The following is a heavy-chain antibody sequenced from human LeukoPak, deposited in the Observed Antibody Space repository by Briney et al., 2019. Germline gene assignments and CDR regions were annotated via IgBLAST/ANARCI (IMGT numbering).Heavy chain of an antibody. Sequence: GGSLRLSCAASGFTFSSYGMHWVRQAPGKGLEWVAVIWYDGSNKYYADSVKGRFTISRDNSKNTLYLQMNSLRAEDTAVYYCAREIVVVPAAMGSTVTTYYFDYWGQGTLVTVSS. D-gene: IGHD2-2*01. V-gene: IGHV3-33*01. CDR1: GFTFSSYG. CDR3: AREIVVVPAAMGSTVTTYYFDY. CDR2: IWYDGSNK. J-gene: IGHJ4*02.